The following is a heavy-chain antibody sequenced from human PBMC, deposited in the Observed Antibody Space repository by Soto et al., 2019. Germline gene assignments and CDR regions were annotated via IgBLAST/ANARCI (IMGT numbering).Heavy chain of an antibody. Sequence: PGGSLRLSCAASGFTFSSYGMHWVRQAPGKGLEWVAVISYDGSNKYYADSVKGRFTISRDNSKNTLYLQLNSLRTEDTAVYYCEKDRPAAAHYWGQGTLVTAPQ. J-gene: IGHJ4*02. V-gene: IGHV3-30*18. CDR2: ISYDGSNK. D-gene: IGHD6-13*01. CDR1: GFTFSSYG. CDR3: EKDRPAAAHY.